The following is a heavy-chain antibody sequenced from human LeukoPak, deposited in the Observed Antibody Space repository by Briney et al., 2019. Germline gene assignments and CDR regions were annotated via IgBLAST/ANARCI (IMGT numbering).Heavy chain of an antibody. J-gene: IGHJ4*02. CDR1: GFTFSSYG. D-gene: IGHD6-13*01. Sequence: GGSLRLSCAASGFTFSSYGMHWVRQAPGKGLEWVAFIRYDGSNKYYADSVKGRFTISRDNAKNSVFLQMDSLRGEDTAVYYCARARAGRFDYWGQGTLVTVSS. CDR3: ARARAGRFDY. CDR2: IRYDGSNK. V-gene: IGHV3-30*02.